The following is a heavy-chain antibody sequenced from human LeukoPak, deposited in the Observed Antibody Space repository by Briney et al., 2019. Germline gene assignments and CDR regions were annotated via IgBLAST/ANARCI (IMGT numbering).Heavy chain of an antibody. V-gene: IGHV1-2*02. D-gene: IGHD4-17*01. Sequence: GASVKVSCKASGYTFTDYYVHWVRQAPGQGLEWMGWIKPNTGDTNYAQNFQGRVAMTRDTSISTAYMELSRLRSDDTAVFYCLATTYSDYVGFDFWGQGTLVTVS. CDR2: IKPNTGDT. J-gene: IGHJ4*02. CDR1: GYTFTDYY. CDR3: LATTYSDYVGFDF.